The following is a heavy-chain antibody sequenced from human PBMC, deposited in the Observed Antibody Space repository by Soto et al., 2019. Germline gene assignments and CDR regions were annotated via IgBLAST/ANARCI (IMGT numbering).Heavy chain of an antibody. V-gene: IGHV1-69*08. J-gene: IGHJ3*02. Sequence: QVQLVQSGAEVKKPGSSVKVSCKASGGTFSSYTISWVRQAPGQGLEWMGRIIPILGIANYAQKLQGRVTITADKSTSTAYMELSSLRSEDTAVYYCAREGAEMATTDAFDIWGQGTMVTVSS. CDR3: AREGAEMATTDAFDI. D-gene: IGHD5-12*01. CDR2: IIPILGIA. CDR1: GGTFSSYT.